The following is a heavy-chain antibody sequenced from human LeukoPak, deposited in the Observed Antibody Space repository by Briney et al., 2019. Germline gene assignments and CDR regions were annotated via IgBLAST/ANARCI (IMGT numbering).Heavy chain of an antibody. J-gene: IGHJ6*03. V-gene: IGHV1-18*01. CDR2: ISAYNGNT. D-gene: IGHD2-2*01. Sequence: ASVKVSCKASGYTFTSYGISWVRQAPGQGLEWMGWISAYNGNTNYAQKLQGRVTMTTDTSTSTAYMELRSLRSDDTAVYYCARATHCSSTSCYPSQTVGYYYYYMDVWGKGTTVTVSS. CDR3: ARATHCSSTSCYPSQTVGYYYYYMDV. CDR1: GYTFTSYG.